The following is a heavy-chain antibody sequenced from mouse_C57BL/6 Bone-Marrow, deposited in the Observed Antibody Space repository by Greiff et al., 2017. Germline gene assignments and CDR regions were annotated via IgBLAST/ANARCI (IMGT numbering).Heavy chain of an antibody. J-gene: IGHJ4*01. CDR3: ARHVDPYAMDY. CDR1: GFTFSSYT. Sequence: EVKLVESGGGLVKPGGSLKLSCAASGFTFSSYTMSWVRQTPEKRLEWVATISGGGGNTYYPDSVKGRFTISRDNAKNTLYLQMSSLKSEDTALYYCARHVDPYAMDYWGQGTSVTVSS. CDR2: ISGGGGNT. V-gene: IGHV5-9*01.